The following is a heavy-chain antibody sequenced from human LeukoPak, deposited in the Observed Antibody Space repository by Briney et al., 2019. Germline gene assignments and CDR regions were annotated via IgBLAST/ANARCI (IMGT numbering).Heavy chain of an antibody. CDR2: ISFSGVT. CDR1: GYPFTSYY. D-gene: IGHD3-3*01. V-gene: IGHV1-2*02. CDR3: ARDLRLFDY. J-gene: IGHJ4*02. Sequence: ASVKVSCKTSGYPFTSYYIQWLRQAPGQGLEWMGWISFSGVTKYAEKLRGMVTLTRDTSRATAYMELTGLTSDDTAVYYCARDLRLFDYWGQGTLVTVSS.